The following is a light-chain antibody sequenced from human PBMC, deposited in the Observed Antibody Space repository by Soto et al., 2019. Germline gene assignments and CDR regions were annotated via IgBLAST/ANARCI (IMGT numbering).Light chain of an antibody. CDR1: SSDVGGYDY. CDR3: SSYTTSSPVV. CDR2: EVT. Sequence: QSALTQPASVSGSLGQSITISCTGTSSDVGGYDYVSWYQQHPGKDPKVVIFEVTYRPSGVSSRFAGSKSGNTASLTVSGLQAEDEGDYYCSSYTTSSPVVFGGGTKLTVL. J-gene: IGLJ2*01. V-gene: IGLV2-14*01.